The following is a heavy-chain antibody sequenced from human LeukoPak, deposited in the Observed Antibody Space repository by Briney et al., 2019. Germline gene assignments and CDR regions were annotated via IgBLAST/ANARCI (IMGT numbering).Heavy chain of an antibody. CDR2: INSVGSST. V-gene: IGHV3-74*01. D-gene: IGHD3-22*01. CDR1: GFTFSSFW. CDR3: ARAHPEGRYYDSSDYYLDY. Sequence: TGGSLRLSCAASGFTFSSFWMHWVRQAPGKGLVWVSRINSVGSSTSYADSVKGRFTISRDNAKNTLYLQMNSLRAEDTAVYYCARAHPEGRYYDSSDYYLDYWGQGTLVTVSS. J-gene: IGHJ4*02.